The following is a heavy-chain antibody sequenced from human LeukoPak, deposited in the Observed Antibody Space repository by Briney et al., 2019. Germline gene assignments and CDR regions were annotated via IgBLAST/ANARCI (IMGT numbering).Heavy chain of an antibody. CDR1: GGSISSSY. CDR2: FYDSVST. V-gene: IGHV4-59*08. CDR3: ARHGAFFTRGFCSSANCYVDGLHT. D-gene: IGHD2-2*01. Sequence: SETLSLTCTVSGGSISSSYWSWIRQSPGKGLEWIGYFYDSVSTKYNPSLKRRVTISTDTSKNQLSLKLKSVTAADTAVYYCARHGAFFTRGFCSSANCYVDGLHTRGQGIMVSVST. J-gene: IGHJ3*01.